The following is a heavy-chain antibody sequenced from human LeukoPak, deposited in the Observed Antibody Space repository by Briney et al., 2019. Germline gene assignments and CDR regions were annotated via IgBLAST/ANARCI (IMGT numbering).Heavy chain of an antibody. D-gene: IGHD4-17*01. CDR2: INPNSGGT. CDR1: GYTFTGYY. V-gene: IGHV1-2*02. J-gene: IGHJ5*02. Sequence: GASVKVPCKASGYTFTGYYMHWVRQAPGQGLEWMGWINPNSGGTNYAQEFQGRVTMTRDTSISTAYMELSRLRSDDTAVYYCARDSTVTTYGWFDPWGQGTLVTVSS. CDR3: ARDSTVTTYGWFDP.